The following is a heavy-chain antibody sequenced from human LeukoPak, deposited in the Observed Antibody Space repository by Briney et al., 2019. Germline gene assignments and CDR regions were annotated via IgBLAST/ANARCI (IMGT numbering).Heavy chain of an antibody. CDR1: GYTFTGYY. J-gene: IGHJ3*02. D-gene: IGHD5-12*01. CDR2: INPNSGGT. Sequence: ASVKVSCEASGYTFTGYYMHWVRQAPGQGLEWMGWINPNSGGTNYAQKFQGRVTMTRDTSISTAYMELSRLRSDDTAVYYCARSEIPKWLRLKRSGAFDIWGQGTMVTVSS. CDR3: ARSEIPKWLRLKRSGAFDI. V-gene: IGHV1-2*02.